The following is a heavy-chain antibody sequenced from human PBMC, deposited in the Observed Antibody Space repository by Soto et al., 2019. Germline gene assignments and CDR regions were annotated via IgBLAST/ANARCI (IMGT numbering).Heavy chain of an antibody. CDR2: IYYSGST. D-gene: IGHD3-10*01. V-gene: IGHV4-39*07. Sequence: PSETLSLTCTVSGGSISGSSYYWGWIRQPTGKGLEWIGSIYYSGSTYYNPSLKSRVTISVDTSKNQFSLKLSSVTAADTAVYYCARVWFGELTEYYFDYWGQGTLVTVSS. J-gene: IGHJ4*02. CDR3: ARVWFGELTEYYFDY. CDR1: GGSISGSSYY.